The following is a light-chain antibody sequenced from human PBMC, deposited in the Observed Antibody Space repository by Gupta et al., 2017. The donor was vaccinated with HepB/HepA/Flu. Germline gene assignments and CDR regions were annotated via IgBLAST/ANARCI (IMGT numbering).Light chain of an antibody. CDR3: QTWGAGTVV. V-gene: IGLV4-69*02. CDR1: SGNSDYA. J-gene: IGLJ2*01. CDR2: IRSDGNY. Sequence: QLVLTQSPSSSASLGASVTLTCTLSSGNSDYAIAWHQRQPEKGPRYMMKIRSDGNYTKGSGIPDRFSGSRSGADRHLTISSLQSDDEADYYCQTWGAGTVVFGGGTKLTVL.